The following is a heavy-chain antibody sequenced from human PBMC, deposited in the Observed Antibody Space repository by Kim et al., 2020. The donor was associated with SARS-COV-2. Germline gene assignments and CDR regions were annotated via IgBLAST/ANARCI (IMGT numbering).Heavy chain of an antibody. Sequence: NPTLERRVTISVDTSKNQYSLKLSSVTAADTAVYYCARVYGDYDLGAFDIWGQGTMVTVSS. CDR3: ARVYGDYDLGAFDI. D-gene: IGHD4-17*01. J-gene: IGHJ3*02. V-gene: IGHV4-30-2*05.